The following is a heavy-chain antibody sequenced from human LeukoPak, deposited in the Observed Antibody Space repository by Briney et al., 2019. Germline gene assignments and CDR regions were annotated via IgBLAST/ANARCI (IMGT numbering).Heavy chain of an antibody. CDR1: GFTFDDYA. D-gene: IGHD3-22*01. CDR3: AKDKRPKLLPPGGMDV. V-gene: IGHV3-9*01. CDR2: ISWNSGSI. Sequence: GGSLRLSCAASGFTFDDYAMHWVRQAPGKGLEWVSGISWNSGSIGYADSVKGRFTISRDNAKNSLYLQMNSLRAEDTALYYCAKDKRPKLLPPGGMDVWGQGTTVTVPS. J-gene: IGHJ6*02.